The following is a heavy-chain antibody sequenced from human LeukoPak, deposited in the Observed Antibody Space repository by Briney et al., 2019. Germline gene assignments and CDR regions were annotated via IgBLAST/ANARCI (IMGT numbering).Heavy chain of an antibody. J-gene: IGHJ4*02. Sequence: GGSLRLSCAATGFTFSSYWMHWVRQAPGKGLVWVSRIKSDGSTTTYADSVKGRFTISRDNAKNTLYLQMNSLRAEDTAVYYCARVVDTHFDYWGQGTLVTVSS. CDR1: GFTFSSYW. D-gene: IGHD5-18*01. CDR2: IKSDGSTT. V-gene: IGHV3-74*01. CDR3: ARVVDTHFDY.